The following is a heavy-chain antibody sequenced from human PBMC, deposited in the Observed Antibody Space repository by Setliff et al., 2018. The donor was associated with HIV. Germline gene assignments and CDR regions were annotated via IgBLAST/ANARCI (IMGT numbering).Heavy chain of an antibody. Sequence: SVKVSCKASGGTFSSYAISWVRQAPGQGLEWMGGIIPIFGTANYAQKFQGRVTITTDESTSTAYMELSSLRSEDTAVYYCARVMDAGATNRYYYYYGMDVWGQGTTVTVSS. CDR3: ARVMDAGATNRYYYYYGMDV. D-gene: IGHD1-26*01. CDR2: IIPIFGTA. V-gene: IGHV1-69*05. CDR1: GGTFSSYA. J-gene: IGHJ6*02.